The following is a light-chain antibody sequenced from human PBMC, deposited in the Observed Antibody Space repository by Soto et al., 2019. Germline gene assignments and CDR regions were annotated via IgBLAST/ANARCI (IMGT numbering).Light chain of an antibody. Sequence: ERVRRQSQATLSVSPGERATLSCRAGQSVSSYLAWYQQKPGQAPRLLIYDASNRATGIPARFSGSGSGTDFTLTINRLEPEDFAVYYCQQYGSSLYTFGQGTKVDI. CDR1: QSVSSY. J-gene: IGKJ2*01. CDR3: QQYGSSLYT. V-gene: IGKV3-11*01. CDR2: DAS.